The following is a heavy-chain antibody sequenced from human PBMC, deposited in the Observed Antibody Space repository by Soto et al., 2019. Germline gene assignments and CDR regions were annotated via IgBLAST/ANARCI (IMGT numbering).Heavy chain of an antibody. CDR3: ARAGVTIFGVVTRTSYYYMDV. CDR2: IYYSGST. D-gene: IGHD3-3*01. V-gene: IGHV4-59*01. Sequence: PSETLSLTCTVSGGSISSYYWSWIRQPPGKGLEWIGYIYYSGSTNYNPSLKSRVTLSVDTSKNQFSLKLSSVTVADTAVHYCARAGVTIFGVVTRTSYYYMDVWGKGTTVTVSS. J-gene: IGHJ6*03. CDR1: GGSISSYY.